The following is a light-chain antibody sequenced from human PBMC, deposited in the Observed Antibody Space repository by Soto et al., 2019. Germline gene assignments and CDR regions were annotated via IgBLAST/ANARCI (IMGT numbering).Light chain of an antibody. V-gene: IGLV1-44*01. CDR2: NNN. CDR1: SSNIGSNT. J-gene: IGLJ1*01. Sequence: QSALTQPPSASGTPGQRVTISCSGSSSNIGSNTVNWYHQLPGTAPKLLIYNNNQRPSGVPDRFSGSKSGTSASLAISGLQSEDEADYYCASWDDSLNGYVFGTGTKLTVL. CDR3: ASWDDSLNGYV.